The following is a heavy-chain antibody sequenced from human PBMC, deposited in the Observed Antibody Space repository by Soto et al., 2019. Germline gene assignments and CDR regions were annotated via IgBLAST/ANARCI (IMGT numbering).Heavy chain of an antibody. CDR1: GFTFSDYY. CDR2: ISSSGSTI. J-gene: IGHJ3*02. V-gene: IGHV3-11*01. D-gene: IGHD6-13*01. Sequence: QVQLVESGGGLVKPGGSLRLSCAASGFTFSDYYMSWIRQAPGKGLEWVSYISSSGSTIYYADSVKGRFTISRDNAKNSLYLKMSSLRAEDTAVYYCARDLAWVAAAGIDAFDIWGQGTMVTVSS. CDR3: ARDLAWVAAAGIDAFDI.